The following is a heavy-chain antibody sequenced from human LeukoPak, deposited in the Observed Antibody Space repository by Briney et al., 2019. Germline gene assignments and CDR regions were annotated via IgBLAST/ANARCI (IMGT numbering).Heavy chain of an antibody. CDR1: GFTFGSYS. CDR2: ISYDGSNK. V-gene: IGHV3-30*18. D-gene: IGHD4-11*01. Sequence: GGSLRLSCAASGFTFGSYSMNWVRQAPGKGLEWVAVISYDGSNKYYADSVKGRFTISRDNSKNTLYLQMNSLRAEDTAVYYCAKVFSDSVTTGYWGQGTLVTVSS. CDR3: AKVFSDSVTTGY. J-gene: IGHJ4*02.